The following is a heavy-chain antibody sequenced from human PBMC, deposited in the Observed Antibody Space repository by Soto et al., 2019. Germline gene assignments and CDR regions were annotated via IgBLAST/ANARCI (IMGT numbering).Heavy chain of an antibody. V-gene: IGHV4-39*01. J-gene: IGHJ2*01. CDR1: GGSISSSSYY. D-gene: IGHD6-19*01. CDR3: ASTGALYSSGWSPLARYFDL. CDR2: IYYSGST. Sequence: QLQLQESGPGLVKPSETLSLTCTVSGGSISSSSYYWGWIRQPPGKGLEWIGSIYYSGSTYYNPSLKSRVTISVDTSKNQFSLKLRTVTAADPAVYYCASTGALYSSGWSPLARYFDLWGRGTLVTVSS.